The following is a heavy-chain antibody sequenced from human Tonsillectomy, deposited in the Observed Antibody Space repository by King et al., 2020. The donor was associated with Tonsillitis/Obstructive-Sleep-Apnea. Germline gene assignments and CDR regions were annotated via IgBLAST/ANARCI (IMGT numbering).Heavy chain of an antibody. CDR1: GYTFTSYW. V-gene: IGHV5-51*01. Sequence: VQLVESGAEVKKPGESLKISCKSSGYTFTSYWIGWVRQMPGKGLECMGIIYPGNSDTRYSPSFQGQVTISADKSISTAYLQWSSLKASDTAIYFCARGRGGLRHYYYYSMDVWGRRTTVTVFS. J-gene: IGHJ6*03. CDR2: IYPGNSDT. D-gene: IGHD3-10*01. CDR3: ARGRGGLRHYYYYSMDV.